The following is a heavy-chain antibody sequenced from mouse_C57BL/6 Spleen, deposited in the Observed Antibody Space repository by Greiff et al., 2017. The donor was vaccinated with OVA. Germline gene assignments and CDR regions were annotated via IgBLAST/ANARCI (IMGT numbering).Heavy chain of an antibody. CDR1: GFNIQDAY. V-gene: IGHV14-4*01. J-gene: IGHJ1*03. CDR2: LDPENGDT. CDR3: TNLKPLHWYFDV. Sequence: EVQLKESGAELVRPGASVQLSCTASGFNIQDAYMHLVKPRPEPCLAWIGWLDPENGDTEYASKFQGKATITADTSSNTAYLQLSSLTSEDTAVYYGTNLKPLHWYFDVWGTGTTVTVSS.